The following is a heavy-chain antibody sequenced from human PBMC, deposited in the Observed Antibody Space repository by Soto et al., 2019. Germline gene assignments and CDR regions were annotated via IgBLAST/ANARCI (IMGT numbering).Heavy chain of an antibody. CDR2: IYHSGRT. J-gene: IGHJ4*02. V-gene: IGHV4-30-2*01. CDR3: ARASTTVTTLDD. D-gene: IGHD4-17*01. CDR1: GGSISCGGYS. Sequence: QLQLQESGSGLVKPSQTLSLTFAVSGGSISCGGYSRSWIRQPPGKGLEWIGYIYHSGRTYYNPSLRSRVTISVDRSKNQFSLKLTSVNPVDTAVYYCARASTTVTTLDDWGQGTLVTVSS.